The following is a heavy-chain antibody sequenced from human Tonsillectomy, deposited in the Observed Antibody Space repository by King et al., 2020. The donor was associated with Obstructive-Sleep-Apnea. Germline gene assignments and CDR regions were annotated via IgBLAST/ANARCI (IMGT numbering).Heavy chain of an antibody. J-gene: IGHJ4*02. CDR1: GGSFSGYY. Sequence: QVQLQQWGAGLLKPSETLSLTCAVFGGSFSGYYWSWIRQPPGKGLEWIGEINHSGSTNYNPSLKSRVTISVDTPKNEFSLKLSSVTAADTAVYYCATYDFWSAYFDYWGQGTLVTVSS. D-gene: IGHD3-3*01. V-gene: IGHV4-34*01. CDR3: ATYDFWSAYFDY. CDR2: INHSGST.